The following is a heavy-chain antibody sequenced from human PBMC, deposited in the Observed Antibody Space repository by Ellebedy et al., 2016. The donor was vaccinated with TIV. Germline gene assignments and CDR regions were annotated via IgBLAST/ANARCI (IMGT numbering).Heavy chain of an antibody. CDR2: INSDGSRT. J-gene: IGHJ4*02. D-gene: IGHD3-10*01. CDR1: GFTFSSYW. V-gene: IGHV3-74*01. CDR3: ASRGVAVQGADY. Sequence: GESLKISCAASGFTFSSYWMHWVRQAPGKGLVWVSLINSDGSRTTYADSLKGRFTISRDNAKNTPYLQMNSLRAEDTAVYYCASRGVAVQGADYWGQGTLVTVSS.